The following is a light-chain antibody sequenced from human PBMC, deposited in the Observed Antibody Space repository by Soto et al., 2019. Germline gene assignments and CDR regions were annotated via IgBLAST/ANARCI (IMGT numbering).Light chain of an antibody. CDR3: SSYTSSSTLV. J-gene: IGLJ2*01. CDR2: DVS. Sequence: QSALTQPASVSGSPGQSITNSCTGTSSDVGGYNYVSWYQQHPGKAPKLMIYDVSHRPSGVSNRFSGSKSGNTASLTISGLQAEDEADYYCSSYTSSSTLVFGGGTKLTVL. V-gene: IGLV2-14*01. CDR1: SSDVGGYNY.